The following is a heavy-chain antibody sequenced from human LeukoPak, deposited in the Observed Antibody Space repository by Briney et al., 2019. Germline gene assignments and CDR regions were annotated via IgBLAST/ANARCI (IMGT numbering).Heavy chain of an antibody. Sequence: PGGSLRLSCAASGFTFSSYGMHWVRQAPGKGLEWVAFIRYDGSNKYYADSVKGRFTISRDNSKNTLYLQMNSLRAEDTAVYYCAKDYYYDSPGADYWGQGTLVTVSS. J-gene: IGHJ4*02. CDR3: AKDYYYDSPGADY. CDR2: IRYDGSNK. CDR1: GFTFSSYG. V-gene: IGHV3-30*02. D-gene: IGHD3-22*01.